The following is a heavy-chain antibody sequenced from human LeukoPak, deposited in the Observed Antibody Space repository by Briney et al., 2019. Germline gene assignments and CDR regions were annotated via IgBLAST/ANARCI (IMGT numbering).Heavy chain of an antibody. CDR3: ARRTPYYDILTGFGAYFDY. CDR1: GFTLNTYT. Sequence: GGSLRLSCAASGFTLNTYTMNWVRQAPGKGLEWVSYISGSSGIIDYADSVRGRFTISRDNAKNSLYLQMNSLRAEDTAVYYCARRTPYYDILTGFGAYFDYWGQGTLVTVSS. V-gene: IGHV3-48*01. D-gene: IGHD3-9*01. J-gene: IGHJ4*02. CDR2: ISGSSGII.